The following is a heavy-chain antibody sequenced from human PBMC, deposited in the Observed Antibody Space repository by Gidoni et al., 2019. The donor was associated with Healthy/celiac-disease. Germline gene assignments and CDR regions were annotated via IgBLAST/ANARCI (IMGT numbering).Heavy chain of an antibody. V-gene: IGHV1-69*02. CDR2: IIPILGIA. CDR3: ASSHGYSGYLFDY. J-gene: IGHJ4*02. D-gene: IGHD5-12*01. CDR1: GGTFSSYT. Sequence: QVQLVQSGAEVKKPGSSVKVFCKASGGTFSSYTISWVRQAPGQGLEWMGRIIPILGIANYAQKFQGRVTITADKSTSTAYMELSSLRSEDTAVYYCASSHGYSGYLFDYWGQGTLVTVSS.